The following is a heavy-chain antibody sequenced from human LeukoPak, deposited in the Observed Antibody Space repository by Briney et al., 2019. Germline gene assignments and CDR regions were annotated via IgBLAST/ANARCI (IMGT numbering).Heavy chain of an antibody. J-gene: IGHJ4*02. CDR1: GFTFSSYA. V-gene: IGHV3-23*01. Sequence: GGSLRLSCAASGFTFSSYAMNWVRQAPGKGLEWVSAISGSGGNTYYADSVKGRFTISRDNSKNTLHLQMNSLRAEDTAVHYCAKGTMARGSGYWGQGTLVTVHS. D-gene: IGHD3-10*01. CDR2: ISGSGGNT. CDR3: AKGTMARGSGY.